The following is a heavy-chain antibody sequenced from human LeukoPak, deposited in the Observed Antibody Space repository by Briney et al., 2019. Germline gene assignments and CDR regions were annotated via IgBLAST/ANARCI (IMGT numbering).Heavy chain of an antibody. CDR1: GASISSGDCY. V-gene: IGHV4-30-4*01. CDR2: IYYSGST. D-gene: IGHD3-22*01. Sequence: SKTLSLTCTVSGASISSGDCYWSWIRQPPGKGLECIGHIYYSGSTYYNPSLKSRVTISVDTSKNQFSLKLSSVTAADTAVYYCARGRGVPYYYDSSGYYPADYWGQGTLVTVSS. J-gene: IGHJ4*02. CDR3: ARGRGVPYYYDSSGYYPADY.